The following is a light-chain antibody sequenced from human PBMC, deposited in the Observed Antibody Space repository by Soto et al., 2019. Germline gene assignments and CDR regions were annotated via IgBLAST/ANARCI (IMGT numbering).Light chain of an antibody. CDR1: QSVSGW. CDR2: DAS. J-gene: IGKJ1*01. CDR3: QQYETFSGT. Sequence: DIRMAHAPSTLSASVVDTVTVTCRASQSVSGWLAWYQQKPGEAPKLLIYDASALPRGVPSRFSGSGSGTKFTLTIASLQPDDFATYYCQQYETFSGTFGPGTKVDIK. V-gene: IGKV1-5*01.